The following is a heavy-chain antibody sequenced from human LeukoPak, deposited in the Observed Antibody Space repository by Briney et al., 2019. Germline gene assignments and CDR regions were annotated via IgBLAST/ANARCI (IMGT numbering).Heavy chain of an antibody. D-gene: IGHD1-26*01. CDR1: GYTFTGYY. Sequence: ASVKVSCKASGYTFTGYYMHWVRQAPGQGLKGMGWIKPNSGGTNYAQKFQGRVTMTRDTSISTAYMELSRLRSDDTAVYYCAATWAVGAPGYDAFDIWGQGTMVTVSS. CDR2: IKPNSGGT. V-gene: IGHV1-2*02. J-gene: IGHJ3*02. CDR3: AATWAVGAPGYDAFDI.